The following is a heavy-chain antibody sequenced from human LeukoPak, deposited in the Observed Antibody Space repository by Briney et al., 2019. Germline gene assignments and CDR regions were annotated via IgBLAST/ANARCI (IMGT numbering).Heavy chain of an antibody. CDR1: GFTFSSYW. J-gene: IGHJ6*02. CDR3: GMAMDV. D-gene: IGHD5-24*01. Sequence: GGSLRLSCAASGFTFSSYWMNWVRQAPGKGLEWVANIKQDGSEKYYVDPVKGRFTISRDNAKNSLYLQMSSLRAEDTAVYYCGMAMDVWGRGTTVTVSS. CDR2: IKQDGSEK. V-gene: IGHV3-7*05.